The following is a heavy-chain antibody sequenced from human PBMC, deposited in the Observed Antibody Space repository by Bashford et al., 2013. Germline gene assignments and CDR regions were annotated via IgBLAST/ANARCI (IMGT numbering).Heavy chain of an antibody. CDR3: ARSPPPAYYYYMDV. J-gene: IGHJ6*03. V-gene: IGHV1-8*02. Sequence: ASVKVSCKASGGTFSSYAISWVRQAPGQGLEWMGWMNPNSGNTGYAQKFQGRVTMTRNTSISTAYMELSSLRSEDTAVYYCARSPPPAYYYYMDVWGKGTTVTVSS. CDR2: MNPNSGNT. CDR1: GGTFSSYA.